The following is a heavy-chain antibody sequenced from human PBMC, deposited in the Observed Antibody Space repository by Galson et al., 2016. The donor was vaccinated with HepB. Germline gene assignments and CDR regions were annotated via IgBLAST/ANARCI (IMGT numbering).Heavy chain of an antibody. Sequence: QSGAEVKKPGESLRISCKGSGYNFANYWIGWVRQMPGRGLEWMGIIFPGDSDTRYSPSLEGQVTISADNSLSTAYLQWSSLKASDTATYYCARTISLLRGVVRGMDVWGQGTTVTVPS. J-gene: IGHJ6*02. D-gene: IGHD3-10*01. CDR3: ARTISLLRGVVRGMDV. CDR2: IFPGDSDT. V-gene: IGHV5-51*01. CDR1: GYNFANYW.